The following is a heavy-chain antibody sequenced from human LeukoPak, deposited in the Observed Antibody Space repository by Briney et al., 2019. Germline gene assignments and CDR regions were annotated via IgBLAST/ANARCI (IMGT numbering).Heavy chain of an antibody. Sequence: ASVKVSCKASGYTFTSHYMHWVRQAPEQGLEWMGIINPSGGSTSYAQKFQGRVTMTRDMSTRTDYMELRSLRSDDTAVYYCARHRLHRLYYDSSGYYHDAFDIWGQGTMVTVSS. D-gene: IGHD3-22*01. J-gene: IGHJ3*02. V-gene: IGHV1-46*01. CDR1: GYTFTSHY. CDR3: ARHRLHRLYYDSSGYYHDAFDI. CDR2: INPSGGST.